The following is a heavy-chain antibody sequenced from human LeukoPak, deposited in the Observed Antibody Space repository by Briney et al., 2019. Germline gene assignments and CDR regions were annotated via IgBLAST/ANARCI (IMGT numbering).Heavy chain of an antibody. V-gene: IGHV1-2*02. D-gene: IGHD1-1*01. J-gene: IGHJ4*02. CDR1: GYTFTGYY. Sequence: GASVKVSCKASGYTFTGYYMHWVRQAPGQGLEWMGWINPNSGGTNYAQKFQGRVTMTRDTSISTAYMELSRRRSDDTAVYYCARDLELERESDRDYWGQGTLVTVSS. CDR3: ARDLELERESDRDY. CDR2: INPNSGGT.